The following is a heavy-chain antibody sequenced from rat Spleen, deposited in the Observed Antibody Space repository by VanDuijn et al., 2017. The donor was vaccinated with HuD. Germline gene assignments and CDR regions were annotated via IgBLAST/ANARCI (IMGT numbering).Heavy chain of an antibody. Sequence: EVQLVESGGGLVQPGRSMKLSCAASGFTFSSFPMAWVRQAPKKGLEWVAAITTGGDNTYYRDSVKGRFSISRDNAKNTQYLQMDSLRSEDTATYYCTRETTPFAYWGQGTLVTVSS. CDR3: TRETTPFAY. CDR1: GFTFSSFP. V-gene: IGHV5-46*01. D-gene: IGHD1-4*01. J-gene: IGHJ3*01. CDR2: ITTGGDNT.